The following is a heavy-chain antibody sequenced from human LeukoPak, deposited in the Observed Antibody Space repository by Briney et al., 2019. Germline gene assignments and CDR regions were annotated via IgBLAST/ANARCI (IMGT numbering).Heavy chain of an antibody. J-gene: IGHJ1*01. CDR3: ASSTQDSSGWYRNEHYHH. CDR1: GGSISSGSYY. D-gene: IGHD6-19*01. V-gene: IGHV4-61*02. CDR2: IYTSGST. Sequence: SETLSLTCTVSGGSISSGSYYWSWIRQPAGKGLEWIGRIYTSGSTNYNPSLKSRVSISVDTAKNQFSLNLSSVTAADTAVYYCASSTQDSSGWYRNEHYHHWGQGTLVTVSS.